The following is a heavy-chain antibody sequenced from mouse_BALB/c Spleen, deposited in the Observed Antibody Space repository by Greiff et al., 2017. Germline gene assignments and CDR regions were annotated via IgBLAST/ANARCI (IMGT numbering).Heavy chain of an antibody. V-gene: IGHV1-15*01. CDR2: IDPETGGT. Sequence: VKLMESGAELVRPGASVTLSCKASGYTFTDYEMHWVKQTPVHGLEWIGAIDPETGGTAYNQKFKGKATLTADKSSSTAYMELRSLTSEDSAVYYCTRDGNYFAYWGQGTLVTVSA. CDR3: TRDGNYFAY. CDR1: GYTFTDYE. D-gene: IGHD2-1*01. J-gene: IGHJ3*01.